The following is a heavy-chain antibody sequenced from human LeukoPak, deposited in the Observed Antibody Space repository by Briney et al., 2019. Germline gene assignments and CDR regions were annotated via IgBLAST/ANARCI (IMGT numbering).Heavy chain of an antibody. CDR1: GGSISSYY. CDR3: ARHLSFFDY. V-gene: IGHV4-59*08. CDR2: IYYSGST. Sequence: SETLSLTCTVSGGSISSYYWSWIRQPPGKGLEWIGYIYYSGSTYYNPSLKSRVTISVDTSKNQLSLKLSSVTAADTAVYYCARHLSFFDYWGQGTLVTVSS. J-gene: IGHJ4*02.